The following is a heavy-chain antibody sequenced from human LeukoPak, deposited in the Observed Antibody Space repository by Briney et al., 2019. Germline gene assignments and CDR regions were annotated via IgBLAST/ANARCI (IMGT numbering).Heavy chain of an antibody. D-gene: IGHD3-10*01. Sequence: GGSLRLSCAASGFTFSSYAMSWVRQAPGKGLEWVSAISGSGGSTYYADSVKGRFTISRDNSKNTLYLQVNSLRAEDTAVYYCAKGVPGSGSYYGYYYGMDVWGQGTTVTVSS. CDR2: ISGSGGST. V-gene: IGHV3-23*01. CDR3: AKGVPGSGSYYGYYYGMDV. CDR1: GFTFSSYA. J-gene: IGHJ6*02.